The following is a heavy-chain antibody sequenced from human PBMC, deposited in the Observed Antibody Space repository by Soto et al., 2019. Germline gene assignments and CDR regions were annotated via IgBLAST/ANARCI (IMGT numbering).Heavy chain of an antibody. CDR2: IIPIFDIT. Sequence: GASVKVSCKASGGTFRSYSISWVRQAPGQGLEWMGGIIPIFDITNYAQKFQGRVTITADESTSTAYMELSSLGSDDTAVYYCARPDEGGYSSNHHYYYALDVWGQGTTVTVPS. V-gene: IGHV1-69*13. CDR3: ARPDEGGYSSNHHYYYALDV. J-gene: IGHJ6*02. CDR1: GGTFRSYS. D-gene: IGHD3-22*01.